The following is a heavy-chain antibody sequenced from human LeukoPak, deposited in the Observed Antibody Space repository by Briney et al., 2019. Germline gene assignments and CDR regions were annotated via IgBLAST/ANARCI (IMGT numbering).Heavy chain of an antibody. V-gene: IGHV1-18*01. CDR2: ISGYNGNT. D-gene: IGHD2-2*01. Sequence: GASVKVSCKASGYRFTSYGISWVRQAPGQGLEWMGWISGYNGNTNCAQKLQGRVTMTTDTSTSTAYMELRSLRSDDTAVYYCAREYCSTTRCYMADYWGQGTLVTVSS. CDR1: GYRFTSYG. J-gene: IGHJ4*02. CDR3: AREYCSTTRCYMADY.